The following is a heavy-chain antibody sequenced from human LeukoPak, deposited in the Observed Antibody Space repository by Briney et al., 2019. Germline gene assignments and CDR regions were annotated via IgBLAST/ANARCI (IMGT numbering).Heavy chain of an antibody. J-gene: IGHJ4*02. Sequence: GGSLRLSCAASGFTFSDYNMNWVRQAPGKGLEWVSSISSSSDYIYYSDSVKGRFTISRDNAKKSLYLQMNSLRAEDTAMYYCARVVSYDSSGPLDYWGQGTLVTVSS. CDR3: ARVVSYDSSGPLDY. D-gene: IGHD3-22*01. CDR1: GFTFSDYN. V-gene: IGHV3-21*01. CDR2: ISSSSDYI.